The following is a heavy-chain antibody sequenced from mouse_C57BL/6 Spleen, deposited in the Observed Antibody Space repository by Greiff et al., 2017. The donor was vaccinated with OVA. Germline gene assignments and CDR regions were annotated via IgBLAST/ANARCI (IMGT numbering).Heavy chain of an antibody. D-gene: IGHD2-1*01. J-gene: IGHJ1*03. Sequence: QVQLQQSGPELVKPGASVKISCKASGYTFTDYYINWVKQRPGQGLEWIGWIFPGSGSTYYSEKFKGKATLTVDKSSSTAYMLLSSLTSEDSAVYFCAREGIYYGNRYFDVWGTGTTVTVSS. CDR2: IFPGSGST. CDR1: GYTFTDYY. CDR3: AREGIYYGNRYFDV. V-gene: IGHV1-75*01.